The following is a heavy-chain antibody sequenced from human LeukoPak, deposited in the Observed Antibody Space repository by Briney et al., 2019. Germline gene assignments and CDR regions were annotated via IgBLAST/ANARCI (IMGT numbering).Heavy chain of an antibody. V-gene: IGHV3-48*01. CDR1: GFTFSSYS. CDR3: ARGAPGAAGGQRTIFDY. Sequence: PGGSLRLSCAASGFTFSSYSMNWVRQAPGKGLEWVSYISSSSSSIYYADSVKGRFTISRDNAKNSLYLQVNSLRAEDTAVYYCARGAPGAAGGQRTIFDYWGQGTLVTVSS. CDR2: ISSSSSSI. D-gene: IGHD6-13*01. J-gene: IGHJ4*02.